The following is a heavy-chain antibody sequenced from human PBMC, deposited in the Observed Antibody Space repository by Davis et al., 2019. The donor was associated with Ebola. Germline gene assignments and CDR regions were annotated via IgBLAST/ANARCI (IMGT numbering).Heavy chain of an antibody. CDR3: ARTKPAGRYCSSTSCSQYYYGMDV. Sequence: AASVLVSCKASGYTFTSYDINWVRQATGQGLEWMGWMNPNSGNTGYAQKFQGRVTMTRNTSISTAYMELSSLRSEDTAVYYCARTKPAGRYCSSTSCSQYYYGMDVWGQGTTVTVSS. J-gene: IGHJ6*02. CDR1: GYTFTSYD. V-gene: IGHV1-8*01. D-gene: IGHD2-2*01. CDR2: MNPNSGNT.